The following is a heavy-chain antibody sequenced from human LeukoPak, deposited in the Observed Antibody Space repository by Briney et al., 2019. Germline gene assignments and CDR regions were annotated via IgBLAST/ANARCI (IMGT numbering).Heavy chain of an antibody. CDR3: AGAGSGYYSTFDY. Sequence: SETLSLTCTVSGGSISSYYWSWIRQPPGKGLEWIGYIYYSGSTNYNPSLKSRVTISVDTSKNQFSLKLSSVTAADTAVYYCAGAGSGYYSTFDYWGQGTLVTVSS. V-gene: IGHV4-59*01. D-gene: IGHD3-22*01. CDR1: GGSISSYY. J-gene: IGHJ4*02. CDR2: IYYSGST.